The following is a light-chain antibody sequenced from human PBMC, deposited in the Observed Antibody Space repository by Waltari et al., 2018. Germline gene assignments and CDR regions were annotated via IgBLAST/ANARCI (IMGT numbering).Light chain of an antibody. J-gene: IGKJ2*03. CDR2: GAS. Sequence: SGRAWPSVSDTFTWHRQKPGQPPSVLICGASSRATDTPDRFGVSGSGADFTLTIYSLEPEDVGVCYCLQRSSLPYSFGQGTKVEIK. V-gene: IGKV3-11*01. CDR3: LQRSSLPYS. CDR1: PSVSDT.